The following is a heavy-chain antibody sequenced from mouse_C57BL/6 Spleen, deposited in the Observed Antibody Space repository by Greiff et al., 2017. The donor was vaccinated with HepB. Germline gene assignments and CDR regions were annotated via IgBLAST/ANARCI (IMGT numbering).Heavy chain of an antibody. CDR2: IYPGDGDT. CDR1: GYAFSSSW. CDR3: ARSGDSSGDYAMDY. V-gene: IGHV1-82*01. D-gene: IGHD3-2*02. Sequence: QVQLQQSGPELVKPGASVKISCKASGYAFSSSWMNWVKQRPGKGLEWIGRIYPGDGDTNYNGKFKGKATLTADKSSSTAYMQLSSLTSEDSAVYCCARSGDSSGDYAMDYWGQGTSVTVSS. J-gene: IGHJ4*01.